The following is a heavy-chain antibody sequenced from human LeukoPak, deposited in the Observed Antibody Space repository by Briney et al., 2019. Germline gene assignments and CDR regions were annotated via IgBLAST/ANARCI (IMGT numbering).Heavy chain of an antibody. CDR3: ARRKVGIEVRVGFDP. V-gene: IGHV4-34*01. J-gene: IGHJ5*02. D-gene: IGHD1-26*01. CDR2: INHTGST. Sequence: PSETLSLTCTVYGGSFTGYYWSWIRQPPGGGLEWIGEINHTGSTNYNPSLASRVSVSMDTSKNQFSLNVNSVTAADTAVYYCARRKVGIEVRVGFDPWGQGTLVTVSS. CDR1: GGSFTGYY.